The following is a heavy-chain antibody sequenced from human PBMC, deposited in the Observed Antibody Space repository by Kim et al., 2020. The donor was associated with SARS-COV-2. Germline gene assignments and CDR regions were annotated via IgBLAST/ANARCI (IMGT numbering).Heavy chain of an antibody. D-gene: IGHD3-10*01. CDR2: INAGNGDT. J-gene: IGHJ4*02. Sequence: ASVKVSCKASGYTFTTYNMHWVRQAPGQRLEWMGWINAGNGDTKYSQKFQARVTLARDTSAGTPYWDLSSRPPGATPGFTCARITVSWGKGTLVP. CDR3: ARITVS. CDR1: GYTFTTYN. V-gene: IGHV1-3*01.